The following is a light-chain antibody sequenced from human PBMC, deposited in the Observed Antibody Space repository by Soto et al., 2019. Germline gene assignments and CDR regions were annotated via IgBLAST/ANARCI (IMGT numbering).Light chain of an antibody. CDR1: QSISSW. CDR3: QQYNSYST. CDR2: DAS. Sequence: DIQMTQSPSTLSASVGDRVTITCRASQSISSWLAWYQQKPGKAPKLLIYDASSLESGVPSRFSGSGSGTEFTLTISSLQPDDFATYYCQQYNSYSTVGQGNKVDIK. J-gene: IGKJ1*01. V-gene: IGKV1-5*01.